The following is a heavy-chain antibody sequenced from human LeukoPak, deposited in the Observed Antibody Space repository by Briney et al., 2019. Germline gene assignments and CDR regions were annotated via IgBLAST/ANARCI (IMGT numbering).Heavy chain of an antibody. D-gene: IGHD2-2*01. CDR2: ISGSSDST. V-gene: IGHV3-23*01. Sequence: GGSLRLSCAASGFTFSSYALTWVRQAPGKGLEWVSAISGSSDSTLFADSVKGRFTISRDNSKNTLYLQMNSLRAEDTAVYYCAKTQRDCSSTSCSRYFGMDVWGQGTTVTVSS. CDR1: GFTFSSYA. J-gene: IGHJ6*02. CDR3: AKTQRDCSSTSCSRYFGMDV.